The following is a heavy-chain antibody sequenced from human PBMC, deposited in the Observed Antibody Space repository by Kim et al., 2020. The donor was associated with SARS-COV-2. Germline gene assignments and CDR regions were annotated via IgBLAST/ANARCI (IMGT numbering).Heavy chain of an antibody. Sequence: GGSLRLSCAASGFTFDDYGMSWVRQAPGKGLEWVSGMTCNGGSTGYADSVKGRFTISRDNAKNSLYLQMNSLRAEDTALYHCATDSSGYWDDAFDIWGQGPMLPVSS. D-gene: IGHD3-22*01. CDR2: MTCNGGST. J-gene: IGHJ3*02. V-gene: IGHV3-20*01. CDR1: GFTFDDYG. CDR3: ATDSSGYWDDAFDI.